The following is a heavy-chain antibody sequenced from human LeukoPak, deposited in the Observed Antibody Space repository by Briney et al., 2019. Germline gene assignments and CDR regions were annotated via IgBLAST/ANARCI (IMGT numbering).Heavy chain of an antibody. J-gene: IGHJ4*02. D-gene: IGHD5-18*01. CDR2: IYVAASDT. CDR3: ARRAYSYEDQEYYFDY. CDR1: GSNFATYW. Sequence: GGSLQISGKCSGSNFATYWIGGVRRLPGKGLGGMGIIYVAASDTRYTPSFQGQVAISVDKSISTAYLQSSSLKASDTAMYSCARRAYSYEDQEYYFDYWGQGTLVTVSP. V-gene: IGHV5-51*01.